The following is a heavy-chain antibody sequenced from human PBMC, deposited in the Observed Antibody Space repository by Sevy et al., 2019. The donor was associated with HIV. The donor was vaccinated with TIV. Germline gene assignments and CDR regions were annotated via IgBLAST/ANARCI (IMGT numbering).Heavy chain of an antibody. CDR2: INTDTGNP. CDR1: GYTFTRYA. J-gene: IGHJ5*02. D-gene: IGHD3-9*01. Sequence: ASVKVSCKAYGYTFTRYAMNWLRQAPGQGLEWMGWINTDTGNPTYAQGFTGRFVFSLDTSVNTAYLQINSLKAEDTAVYYCARRYYDILTGHTGWYWFDPWGQGTLVTVSS. CDR3: ARRYYDILTGHTGWYWFDP. V-gene: IGHV7-4-1*02.